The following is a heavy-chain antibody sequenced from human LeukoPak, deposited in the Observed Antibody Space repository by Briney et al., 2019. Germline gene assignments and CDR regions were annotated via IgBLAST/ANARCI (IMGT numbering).Heavy chain of an antibody. J-gene: IGHJ3*02. CDR3: ARVPAGYNSSWYTGKFDI. D-gene: IGHD6-13*01. CDR2: INPNSGGT. V-gene: IGHV1-2*06. CDR1: GYTFTGYY. Sequence: GASVKVSCKASGYTFTGYYMHWVRQAPGQGLEWMGRINPNSGGTNYAQKFQGRVTMTRDTSISTAYMELSRLRSDDTAVYYCARVPAGYNSSWYTGKFDIWGQGTMVTVSS.